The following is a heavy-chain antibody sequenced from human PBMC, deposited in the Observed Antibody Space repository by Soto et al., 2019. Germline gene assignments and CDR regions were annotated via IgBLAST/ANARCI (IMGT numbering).Heavy chain of an antibody. CDR3: ARTYYYGSGSIPDFDY. D-gene: IGHD3-10*01. CDR1: GFSLSTSGMC. V-gene: IGHV2-70*11. Sequence: QSGPTLVNPTQTLTLTCTFSGFSLSTSGMCVSWIRQPPGKALEWLARIDWDDDKYYSTSLKTRLTISKDTSKNQVVLTMTNMDPVDTATYYCARTYYYGSGSIPDFDYWGQGTLVTVSS. J-gene: IGHJ4*02. CDR2: IDWDDDK.